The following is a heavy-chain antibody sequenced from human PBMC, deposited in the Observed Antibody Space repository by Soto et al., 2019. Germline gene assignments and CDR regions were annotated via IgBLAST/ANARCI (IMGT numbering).Heavy chain of an antibody. CDR3: ARQGYGSGPNWFDS. J-gene: IGHJ5*01. Sequence: HSDTLSLTCAVSDFSFTSNSWLTWVRPPPGQGLEWIGEIYRTGSTNYNPSLKSRVTISLDKSENQFSLKVTSLTAADTAVYFCARQGYGSGPNWFDSWGQGTLVTVS. CDR2: IYRTGST. CDR1: DFSFTSNSW. V-gene: IGHV4-4*02. D-gene: IGHD3-10*01.